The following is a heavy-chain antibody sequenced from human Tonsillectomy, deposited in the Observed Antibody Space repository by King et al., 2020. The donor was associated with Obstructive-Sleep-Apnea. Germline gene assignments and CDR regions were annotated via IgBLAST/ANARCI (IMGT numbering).Heavy chain of an antibody. V-gene: IGHV1-3*01. CDR1: GYTFTSYA. Sequence: QLVQSGAEVKKPGASVKVSCKASGYTFTSYAMHWVRQAPGQRLEWMGWINAGNGNTKYSQKFQGRVTITRDTSASTAYMELSSLRSEDTAVYYCARPPAMVRGVIKDYWGQGTLVTVSS. CDR3: ARPPAMVRGVIKDY. J-gene: IGHJ4*02. D-gene: IGHD3-10*01. CDR2: INAGNGNT.